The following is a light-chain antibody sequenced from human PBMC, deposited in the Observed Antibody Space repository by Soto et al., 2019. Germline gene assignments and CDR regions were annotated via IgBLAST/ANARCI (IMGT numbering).Light chain of an antibody. CDR2: DNS. Sequence: QPVLTQPPSVSGAPGQRVTISCTGSSSNIGARYDVHWYQQLPGTAPKLLIYDNSNRPSGVPDRFSGSKSGTSASLAITGLQAEDEADYYCQSYDSGLSGYVFGTGTQLTVL. V-gene: IGLV1-40*01. CDR3: QSYDSGLSGYV. J-gene: IGLJ1*01. CDR1: SSNIGARYD.